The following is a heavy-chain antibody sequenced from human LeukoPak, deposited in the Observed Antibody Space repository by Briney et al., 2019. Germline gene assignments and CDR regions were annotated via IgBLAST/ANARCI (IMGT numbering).Heavy chain of an antibody. CDR2: IYYSGST. Sequence: SETLSLTCTVSGGSISSYYWSWIRQPPGKGLEWIGYIYYSGSTNYNPSLKSRVTISVDTSKNQFSLKLSSVTAADTAVYYCAKEEHRRGYRGSYYDYFDYWGQGTLVTVSS. J-gene: IGHJ4*02. V-gene: IGHV4-59*01. CDR3: AKEEHRRGYRGSYYDYFDY. CDR1: GGSISSYY. D-gene: IGHD1-26*01.